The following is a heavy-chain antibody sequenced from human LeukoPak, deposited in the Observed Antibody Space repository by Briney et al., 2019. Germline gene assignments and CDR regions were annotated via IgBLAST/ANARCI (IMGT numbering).Heavy chain of an antibody. CDR3: AKGEVFGELLSALDY. D-gene: IGHD3-10*02. CDR1: GLTFDDYA. J-gene: IGHJ4*02. V-gene: IGHV3-9*01. CDR2: ISWHSGSI. Sequence: LTGRSLRLSCAASGLTFDDYAMHWVRQAPGKGLEWVSGISWHSGSIGYADSVKGRFTISRDNAKNSLYLQMNSLRADDTALYYCAKGEVFGELLSALDYWGQGTLVTVSS.